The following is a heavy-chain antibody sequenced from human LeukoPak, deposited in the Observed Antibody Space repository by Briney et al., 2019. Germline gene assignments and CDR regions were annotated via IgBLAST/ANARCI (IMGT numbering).Heavy chain of an antibody. D-gene: IGHD3-3*01. Sequence: GGSLRLSCAASGFTFSSSWMHWVRQAPGKGLVWVSSISSSSSYIYYADSVKGRFTISRDNAKNSLYLQMNTLRAEDTAVYYCARDQYFDFWSSTATPYYFDYWGQGTLVTVSS. V-gene: IGHV3-21*01. CDR3: ARDQYFDFWSSTATPYYFDY. J-gene: IGHJ4*02. CDR2: ISSSSSYI. CDR1: GFTFSSSW.